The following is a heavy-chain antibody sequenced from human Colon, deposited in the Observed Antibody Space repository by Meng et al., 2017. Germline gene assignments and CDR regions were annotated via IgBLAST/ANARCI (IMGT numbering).Heavy chain of an antibody. J-gene: IGHJ4*02. D-gene: IGHD1-26*01. CDR2: MNPNSGNT. CDR3: ARVEVGITSGDY. V-gene: IGHV1-8*01. CDR1: EYTFTSYD. Sequence: VQLVQSGAEVKKPGAAVKVSSKASEYTFTSYDITWVRQATGRGLEWMGWMNPNSGNTGYAQKFQGRVTMTRNTAISTAYMELSRLRSEDTAVYYCARVEVGITSGDYWGQGTLVTVSS.